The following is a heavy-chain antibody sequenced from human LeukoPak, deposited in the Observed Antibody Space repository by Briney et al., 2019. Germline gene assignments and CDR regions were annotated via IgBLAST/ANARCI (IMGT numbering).Heavy chain of an antibody. J-gene: IGHJ6*02. CDR2: IIPIFGTA. CDR3: ARRSDYGDYPLNYYGMDV. Sequence: PRASVNVSCTASGGTFSSYAISWVRQAPGQGLEWTGGIIPIFGTANYAQKFQGRVTITADESTSTAYMELSSLRSEDTAVYYCARRSDYGDYPLNYYGMDVWGQGTTVTVSS. CDR1: GGTFSSYA. D-gene: IGHD4-17*01. V-gene: IGHV1-69*13.